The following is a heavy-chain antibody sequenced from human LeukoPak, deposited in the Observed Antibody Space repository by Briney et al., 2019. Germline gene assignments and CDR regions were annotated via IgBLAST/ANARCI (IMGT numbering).Heavy chain of an antibody. CDR1: GFTFSSYA. CDR2: IRRSGGTT. Sequence: GGSLRLSCAASGFTFSSYAMSWVRQAPGKGLDWVSSIRRSGGTTYYADSVKGRFTISRDDSKNTLYLQMNSLRAEDTAIYYCTKDDYDSNSYFTSDHWGQGTLATVSS. J-gene: IGHJ5*02. D-gene: IGHD3-22*01. V-gene: IGHV3-23*01. CDR3: TKDDYDSNSYFTSDH.